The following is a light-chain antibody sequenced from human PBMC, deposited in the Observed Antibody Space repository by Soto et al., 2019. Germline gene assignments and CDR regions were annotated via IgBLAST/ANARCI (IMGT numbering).Light chain of an antibody. J-gene: IGLJ2*01. CDR1: SSNIGAGYE. CDR3: QSYDSSLIVV. CDR2: DDG. V-gene: IGLV1-40*01. Sequence: QSLLTQPPSVSGAPGQTVTISCTGSSSNIGAGYEVHWYQQLPGTAPKLLIYDDGNRPSGVPDRFSGSKSGTSASLAITGLQAEDEADYYCQSYDSSLIVVFGGGTKLTVL.